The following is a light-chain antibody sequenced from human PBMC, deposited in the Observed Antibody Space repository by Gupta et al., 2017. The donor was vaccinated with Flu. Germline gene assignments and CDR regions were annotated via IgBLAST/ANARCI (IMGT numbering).Light chain of an antibody. J-gene: IGKJ2*01. CDR2: GAS. CDR1: QSVRSN. Sequence: DIVMTQSPATLSVSPGERASLSCRASQSVRSNLAWYQQKPGQAPRLLIYGASTRATGIPARFSGSGSGTEFTLTITSLQSEDFAVYYCQQYNSWRTFGQGTKLEI. V-gene: IGKV3-15*01. CDR3: QQYNSWRT.